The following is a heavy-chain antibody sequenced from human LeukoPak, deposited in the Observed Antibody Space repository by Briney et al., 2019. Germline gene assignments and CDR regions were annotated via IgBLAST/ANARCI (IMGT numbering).Heavy chain of an antibody. CDR2: IYNSGGT. Sequence: AETLSLTCTVSGGPIRISHWSWLPQPAGKGVECSAIIYNSGGTNYNPSLRSRVTISRDTSQNHFSLALTSVTAADRAVYYCASDLTVPPYNWFDPWGQGTLVTVSS. CDR1: GGPIRISH. CDR3: ASDLTVPPYNWFDP. J-gene: IGHJ5*02. D-gene: IGHD7-27*01. V-gene: IGHV4-4*07.